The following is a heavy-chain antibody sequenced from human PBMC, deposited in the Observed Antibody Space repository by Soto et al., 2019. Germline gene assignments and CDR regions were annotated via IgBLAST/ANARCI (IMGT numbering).Heavy chain of an antibody. J-gene: IGHJ6*02. CDR1: GYSFTSYW. CDR2: IYPGDSDT. V-gene: IGHV5-51*01. D-gene: IGHD2-2*01. CDR3: ARLGVVVSAAREYYYGMDV. Sequence: GASLKISCKGSGYSFTSYWIGWVRQMPGKGLEWMGIIYPGDSDTRYSPSFQGQVTISADKSISTAYLQWSSLKASDTAMYYGARLGVVVSAAREYYYGMDVCGQGTTVTVS.